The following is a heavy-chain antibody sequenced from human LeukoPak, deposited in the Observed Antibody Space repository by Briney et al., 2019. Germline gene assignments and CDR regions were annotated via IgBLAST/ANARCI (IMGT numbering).Heavy chain of an antibody. CDR1: GFTFSSYW. V-gene: IGHV3-74*01. Sequence: GGSLRLSCAASGFTFSSYWMHWVRQAPGKGLVWVSRINSDGSSASYADSVKGRFTISRDNAKNTLYLQMNSLRAEDTAVYYCARDRGYDFGTDYWGQGTLVTVSS. CDR3: ARDRGYDFGTDY. D-gene: IGHD3/OR15-3a*01. J-gene: IGHJ4*02. CDR2: INSDGSSA.